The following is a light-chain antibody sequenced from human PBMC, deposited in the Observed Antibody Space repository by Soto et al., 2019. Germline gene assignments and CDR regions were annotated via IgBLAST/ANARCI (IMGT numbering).Light chain of an antibody. CDR1: SSDFGGYNY. CDR3: CSYAGTFYV. J-gene: IGLJ1*01. Sequence: QSALTQLRSVSGSPGQSVTISCTGTSSDFGGYNYVSWYQHHPGKAPKLMIYDVSERPSGVPDRFSGSKSGNTASLTISGLQAEDEADYYCCSYAGTFYVFGTGTK. CDR2: DVS. V-gene: IGLV2-11*01.